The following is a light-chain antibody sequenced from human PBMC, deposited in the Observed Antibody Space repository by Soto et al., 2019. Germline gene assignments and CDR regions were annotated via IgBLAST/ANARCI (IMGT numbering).Light chain of an antibody. CDR1: SSNIGAGND. J-gene: IGLJ2*01. V-gene: IGLV1-40*01. CDR2: GNS. CDR3: QSYYSSLSAPV. Sequence: QSVLTQPPSVSGAPGQRVTISCTGTSSNIGAGNDVHWYQQHPGTAPKLLIYGNSNRPSGVPDRFSGSKSGTSASLAITGRQDDDEADYYCQSYYSSLSAPVFGGGTKLTVL.